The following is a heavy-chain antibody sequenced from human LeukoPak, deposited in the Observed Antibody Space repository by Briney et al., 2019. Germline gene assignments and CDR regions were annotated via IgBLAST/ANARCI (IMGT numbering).Heavy chain of an antibody. V-gene: IGHV3-23*01. J-gene: IGHJ3*02. CDR3: AKQLSLSGTLHYDAFDI. D-gene: IGHD6-25*01. Sequence: GGSLRLSRAASGLTFSSYAMSWVRQAPGKGLEWVSAISGSGGSTYYADSVKGRFTISRDNSKNTLYLQMNSLRAEDTAVYYCAKQLSLSGTLHYDAFDIWGQGTMVTVSS. CDR2: ISGSGGST. CDR1: GLTFSSYA.